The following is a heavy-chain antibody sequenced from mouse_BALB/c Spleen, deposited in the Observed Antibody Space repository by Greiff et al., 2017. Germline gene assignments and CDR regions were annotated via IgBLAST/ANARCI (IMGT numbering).Heavy chain of an antibody. CDR3: ARTRTTVVPFAY. D-gene: IGHD1-1*01. CDR2: IYPGSGNT. V-gene: IGHV1-77*01. Sequence: QVQLQQSGAELARPGASVKLSCKASGYTFTDYYINWVKQRTGQGLEWIGEIYPGSGNTYYNEKFKGKATLTADKSSSTAYMQLSSLTSEDSAVYFCARTRTTVVPFAYWGQGTLVTVSA. J-gene: IGHJ3*01. CDR1: GYTFTDYY.